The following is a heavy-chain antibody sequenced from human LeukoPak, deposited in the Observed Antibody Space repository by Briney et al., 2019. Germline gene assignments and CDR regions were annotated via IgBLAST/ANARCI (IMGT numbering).Heavy chain of an antibody. V-gene: IGHV1-18*01. CDR3: ARGSYYYDSSGYNY. J-gene: IGHJ4*02. Sequence: ASVNVSCKASGYTFTSYGISWVRQAPGQGLEGMGWISAYNGNTNYAQTLQGRVTMTTDTSTSTAYMELRSLRSDDTAVYYCARGSYYYDSSGYNYWGQGTLVTVSS. D-gene: IGHD3-22*01. CDR2: ISAYNGNT. CDR1: GYTFTSYG.